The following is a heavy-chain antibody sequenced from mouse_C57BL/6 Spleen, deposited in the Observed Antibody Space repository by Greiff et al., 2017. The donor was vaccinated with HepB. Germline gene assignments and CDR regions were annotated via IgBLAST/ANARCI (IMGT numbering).Heavy chain of an antibody. CDR2: ISYDGSN. CDR3: ARDTYYYGSSYGWYFDV. Sequence: VQLQQSGPGLVKPSQSLSLTCSVTGYSITSGYYWNWIRQFPGNKLEWVGYISYDGSNNYNPSLKNRISITRDTSKNQFFLKLNSVTTEDTATYYCARDTYYYGSSYGWYFDVWGTGTTVTVSS. D-gene: IGHD1-1*01. J-gene: IGHJ1*03. V-gene: IGHV3-6*01. CDR1: GYSITSGYY.